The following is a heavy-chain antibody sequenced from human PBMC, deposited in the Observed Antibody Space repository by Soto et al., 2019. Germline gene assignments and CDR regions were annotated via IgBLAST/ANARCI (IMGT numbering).Heavy chain of an antibody. D-gene: IGHD2-15*01. Sequence: EEQLLESGGGLIQPGGSLSLACAASGFTFSSYAMTWVRQAPGKGLEWVSSISFSDGGTYYADSVKGRLTISRDNSKNTLFLQMNSLRVEDTAVYYCVKDDRILGRRYFDLWGRGTLVTVSS. CDR1: GFTFSSYA. CDR2: ISFSDGGT. V-gene: IGHV3-23*01. CDR3: VKDDRILGRRYFDL. J-gene: IGHJ2*01.